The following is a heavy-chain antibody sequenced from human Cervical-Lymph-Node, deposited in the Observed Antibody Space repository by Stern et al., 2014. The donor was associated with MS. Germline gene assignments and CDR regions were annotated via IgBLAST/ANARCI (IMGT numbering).Heavy chain of an antibody. CDR1: GGSFSGYY. V-gene: IGHV4-34*01. CDR2: INHSGST. CDR3: ARGGWELPAFDY. D-gene: IGHD1-26*01. J-gene: IGHJ4*02. Sequence: QVQLQQWGAGLLKPSETLSLTCAVYGGSFSGYYWSWIRQPPGKGLEWIGEINHSGSTNYNPSLKSRVTISVDTSKTQFSLKLSSVTAADTAVYYCARGGWELPAFDYWGQGTLVTVSS.